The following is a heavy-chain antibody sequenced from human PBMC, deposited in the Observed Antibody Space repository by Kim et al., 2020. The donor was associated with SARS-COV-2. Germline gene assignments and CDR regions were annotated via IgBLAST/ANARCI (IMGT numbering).Heavy chain of an antibody. CDR2: INSDGSTA. D-gene: IGHD6-6*01. CDR3: ARDWVSSSPELDS. V-gene: IGHV3-74*01. J-gene: IGHJ4*02. Sequence: GGSLRLSCAASGFTFSSYWMHWVRQAPGKGLVWVSRINSDGSTANYADFVQGRFTISRDNAKNTLYLVLSSLRAEDPAVYYCARDWVSSSPELDSWGQGT. CDR1: GFTFSSYW.